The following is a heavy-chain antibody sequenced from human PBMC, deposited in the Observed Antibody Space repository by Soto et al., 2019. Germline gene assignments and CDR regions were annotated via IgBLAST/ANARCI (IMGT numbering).Heavy chain of an antibody. Sequence: ASVKVSCKASGYTFTSCGISWVRQAPGQGLEWMGWISAYNGNTNYAQKLQGRVTMTTDTSTSTAYMELRSLRSDDTAVYYCARERIEITMVRGVINGPFDYWGQGTLVTVS. V-gene: IGHV1-18*01. D-gene: IGHD3-10*01. CDR1: GYTFTSCG. CDR3: ARERIEITMVRGVINGPFDY. J-gene: IGHJ4*02. CDR2: ISAYNGNT.